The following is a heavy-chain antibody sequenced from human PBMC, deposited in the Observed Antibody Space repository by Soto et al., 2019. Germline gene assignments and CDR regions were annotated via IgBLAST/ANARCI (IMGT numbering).Heavy chain of an antibody. Sequence: PSETLSLTCAVSGGSISSSNWWGWVRQPPGKGLEWIGEIYHSGSTNYNPSLKSRVTISVDKSKNQFSLKLSSVTAADTAVYYCARFSREAVAGPPYYFDYWGQGTLVTVSS. V-gene: IGHV4-4*02. D-gene: IGHD6-19*01. J-gene: IGHJ4*02. CDR1: GGSISSSNW. CDR3: ARFSREAVAGPPYYFDY. CDR2: IYHSGST.